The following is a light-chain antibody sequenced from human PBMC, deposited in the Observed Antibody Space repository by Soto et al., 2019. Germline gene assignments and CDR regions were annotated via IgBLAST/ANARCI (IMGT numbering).Light chain of an antibody. CDR1: SSDIGGYIF. CDR3: VSYTARSSYV. Sequence: QSALTQPASVSGSPGQSITVSCTGTSSDIGGYIFVSWYQQHPGKAPKLMIYDINIRPSGVSKRFSGSKSGNTSSLAISGLQAENEAAYYCVSYTARSSYVLGTGTKLTVL. J-gene: IGLJ1*01. V-gene: IGLV2-14*01. CDR2: DIN.